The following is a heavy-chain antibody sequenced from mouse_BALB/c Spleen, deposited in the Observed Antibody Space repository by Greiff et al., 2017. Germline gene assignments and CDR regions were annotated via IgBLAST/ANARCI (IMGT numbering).Heavy chain of an antibody. V-gene: IGHV3-2*02. Sequence: VQLKQSGPGLVKPSQSLSLTCTVTGYSITSDYAWNWIRQFPGNKMEWMGYISYSGSTSYNPSLKSRISITRDTSKNQFFLQLNSVTTEDTATYYCARRITDNWGQGTSVTVSS. CDR3: ARRITDN. CDR1: GYSITSDYA. CDR2: ISYSGST. D-gene: IGHD1-3*01. J-gene: IGHJ4*01.